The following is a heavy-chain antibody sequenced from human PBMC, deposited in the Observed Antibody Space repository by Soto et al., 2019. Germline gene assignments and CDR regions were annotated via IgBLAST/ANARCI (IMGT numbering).Heavy chain of an antibody. Sequence: QITLNESGPTPVKPRQTLTLTCTFSGFSLTTSGVGVGWIRQSPGKAPEWLALIFWDDDKGYSPSRMSRLTITKDTSKNQLVLTMADLDPADTATYYCAHRVLRTVFGLVTTTAIYFDFWGQGTPVAVSS. J-gene: IGHJ4*02. D-gene: IGHD3-3*01. CDR1: GFSLTTSGVG. CDR3: AHRVLRTVFGLVTTTAIYFDF. V-gene: IGHV2-5*02. CDR2: IFWDDDK.